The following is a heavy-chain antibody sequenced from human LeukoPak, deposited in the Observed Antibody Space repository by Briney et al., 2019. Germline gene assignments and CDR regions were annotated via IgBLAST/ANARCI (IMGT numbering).Heavy chain of an antibody. Sequence: ASVKVSCKASGYTFTSYGISWVRQAPGQGLEWMGWINCYNGNTNYAQKFQGRVTMTTDTSTSTAYMELRSLRSDDPAVYYCARSYSGTTSGDYYYGMDVWGPGTTVTLSS. CDR1: GYTFTSYG. CDR3: ARSYSGTTSGDYYYGMDV. V-gene: IGHV1-18*01. CDR2: INCYNGNT. D-gene: IGHD1-7*01. J-gene: IGHJ6*02.